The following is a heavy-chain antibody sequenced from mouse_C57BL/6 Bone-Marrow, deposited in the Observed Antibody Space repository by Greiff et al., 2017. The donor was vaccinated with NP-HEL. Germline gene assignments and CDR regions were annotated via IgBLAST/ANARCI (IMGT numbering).Heavy chain of an antibody. D-gene: IGHD2-1*01. CDR3: ARRYGNYGWFAY. CDR1: GYAFSSYW. Sequence: QVQLKQSGAELVKPGASVKISCKASGYAFSSYWMNWVKQRPGKGLEWIGQIYPGDGDTNYNGKFKGKATLTADKSSSTAYMQLSSLTSEDSAVYFCARRYGNYGWFAYWGQGTLVTVSA. J-gene: IGHJ3*01. V-gene: IGHV1-80*01. CDR2: IYPGDGDT.